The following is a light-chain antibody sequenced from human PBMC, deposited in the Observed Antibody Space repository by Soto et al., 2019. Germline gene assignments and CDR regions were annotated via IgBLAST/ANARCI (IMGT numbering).Light chain of an antibody. V-gene: IGKV3-20*01. CDR2: GAS. J-gene: IGKJ5*01. Sequence: EIVLSQSPGTLSLSPGERATLSCRASQSVRSSYLAWYQQKPGQAPRLLIYGASSRATGIPDRFSGSGSGTVFTLTISGLEPEDFAVYYCQQYGSSPTFGQGTRLEIK. CDR3: QQYGSSPT. CDR1: QSVRSSY.